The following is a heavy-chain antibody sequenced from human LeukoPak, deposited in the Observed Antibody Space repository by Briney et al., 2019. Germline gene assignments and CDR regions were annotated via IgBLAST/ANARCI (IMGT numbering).Heavy chain of an antibody. CDR1: GFTFSSSW. CDR2: IKQDGGEK. CDR3: ARDLYNSASK. D-gene: IGHD6-25*01. Sequence: PGGSLRLSSAASGFTFSSSWMTWVRQAPGKGLEWVANIKQDGGEKYYVDSVKGRFTISRDNAKNSLYLQMNSLRAEDTAVYYCARDLYNSASKWGQGTLVTVSS. V-gene: IGHV3-7*03. J-gene: IGHJ4*02.